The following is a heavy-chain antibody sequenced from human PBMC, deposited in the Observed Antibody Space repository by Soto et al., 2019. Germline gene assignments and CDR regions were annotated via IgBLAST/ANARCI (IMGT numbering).Heavy chain of an antibody. CDR3: AKDFPTYYYDSSGPDYYFDS. V-gene: IGHV3-30*18. CDR1: GFTFSSYG. CDR2: ISYDGSNK. J-gene: IGHJ4*02. Sequence: QVQLVESGGGVVQPGRSLRLSCAASGFTFSSYGMHWVRQAPGKGLEWVAVISYDGSNKYYADSVKGRFTISRDNSKNTLYLQMNSLRAEDTAVYYCAKDFPTYYYDSSGPDYYFDSWGQGTLVTVSS. D-gene: IGHD3-22*01.